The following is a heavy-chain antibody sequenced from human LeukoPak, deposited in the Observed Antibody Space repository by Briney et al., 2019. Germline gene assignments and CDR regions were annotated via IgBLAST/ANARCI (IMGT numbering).Heavy chain of an antibody. CDR1: GFTFSSYG. CDR2: IRYDGSNK. D-gene: IGHD2-2*01. V-gene: IGHV3-30*02. J-gene: IGHJ4*02. Sequence: PGGSLRLSCAASGFTFSSYGMHWVRQAPGKGLEWVAFIRYDGSNKYYADSVKGRFTISRYNSKNTLYLQMNSLRAEDTAVYYCAKDPVGYCSSTSCYPSDYWGQGTLVTVSS. CDR3: AKDPVGYCSSTSCYPSDY.